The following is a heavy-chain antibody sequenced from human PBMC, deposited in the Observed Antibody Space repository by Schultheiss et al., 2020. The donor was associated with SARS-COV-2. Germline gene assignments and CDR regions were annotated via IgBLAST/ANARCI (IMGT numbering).Heavy chain of an antibody. Sequence: GGSLRLSCAASGFTFSSYGMHWVRQAPGKGLEWVAVISYDGSNKYYADSVKGRFTISRDNSKNTLYLQMNSLRAEDTAVYYCARGNVIAGATNSDYWGQGTLVTVSS. J-gene: IGHJ4*02. D-gene: IGHD1-26*01. CDR2: ISYDGSNK. CDR1: GFTFSSYG. CDR3: ARGNVIAGATNSDY. V-gene: IGHV3-30*03.